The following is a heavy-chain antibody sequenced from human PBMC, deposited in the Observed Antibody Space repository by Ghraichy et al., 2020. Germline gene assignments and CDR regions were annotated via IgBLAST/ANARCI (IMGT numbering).Heavy chain of an antibody. CDR3: ARSRVTTFDP. D-gene: IGHD4-17*01. CDR2: FYSIGGT. CDR1: GDSVKSASSH. Sequence: ESLNISCSVSGDSVKSASSHWTWIRQAPGKGLEWIGYFYSIGGTNYNPSLKSRVSISLDASKNQFSLNLTSVTTADTAVYYCARSRVTTFDPWGQGIPVTVSS. J-gene: IGHJ5*02. V-gene: IGHV4-61*01.